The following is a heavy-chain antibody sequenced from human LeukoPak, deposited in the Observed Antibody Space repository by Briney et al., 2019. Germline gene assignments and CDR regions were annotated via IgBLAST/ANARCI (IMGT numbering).Heavy chain of an antibody. CDR1: GFTFSSYA. Sequence: GGSLRLSCAASGFTFSSYAMSWVRQAPGEGLEWVSAISGSGGSTYYADSVKGRFTISRDNSKNTLYLQMISLRAEDTAVYYCAKDVSNYYGSGPLIDYWGQGTLVTVSS. J-gene: IGHJ4*02. CDR3: AKDVSNYYGSGPLIDY. V-gene: IGHV3-23*01. CDR2: ISGSGGST. D-gene: IGHD3-10*01.